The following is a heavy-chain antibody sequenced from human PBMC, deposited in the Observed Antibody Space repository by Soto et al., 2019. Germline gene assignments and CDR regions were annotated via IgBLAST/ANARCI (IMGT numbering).Heavy chain of an antibody. V-gene: IGHV2-5*02. CDR2: IYWDDDK. Sequence: SGPTLVNPTQTLTLTCTFSGFSLSTSGVGVGWIRRPPGKALEWLAVIYWDDDKRYSPSLKSRLAITKDTSKNQVVLTMTNMDPVDTATYFCAHSPGGILVAGRPFHIWGQGTMVTVSS. CDR3: AHSPGGILVAGRPFHI. J-gene: IGHJ3*02. CDR1: GFSLSTSGVG. D-gene: IGHD6-19*01.